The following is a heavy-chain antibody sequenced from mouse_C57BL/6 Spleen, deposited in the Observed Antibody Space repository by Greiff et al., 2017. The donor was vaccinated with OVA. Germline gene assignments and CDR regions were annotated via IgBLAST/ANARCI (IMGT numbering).Heavy chain of an antibody. J-gene: IGHJ3*01. Sequence: QVQLQQPGAELVMPGASVKLSSKASGYTFTSYWMHWVKQRPGQGLEWIGEIDPSDSYTNYNQKFKGKSTLTVDKSSSTAYMQLSSLTSEDSAVXYCARDYYGSSYSFAYWGQGTLVTVSA. CDR2: IDPSDSYT. D-gene: IGHD1-1*01. CDR3: ARDYYGSSYSFAY. V-gene: IGHV1-69*01. CDR1: GYTFTSYW.